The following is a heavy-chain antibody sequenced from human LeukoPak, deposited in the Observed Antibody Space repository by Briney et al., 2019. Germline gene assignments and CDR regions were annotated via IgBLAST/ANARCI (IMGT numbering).Heavy chain of an antibody. CDR1: GFSFRDYY. CDR2: ITNSGSTI. D-gene: IGHD2-2*01. J-gene: IGHJ4*02. V-gene: IGHV3-11*01. Sequence: GGSLRLSCGPSGFSFRDYYRSWARPASGKGLEWISFITNSGSTIYYAESVKGRFTISRDDDKNSLYLHMNNLRNEDTAVYYCARHQDCGTTTCSVDYWGQGTLVTVSS. CDR3: ARHQDCGTTTCSVDY.